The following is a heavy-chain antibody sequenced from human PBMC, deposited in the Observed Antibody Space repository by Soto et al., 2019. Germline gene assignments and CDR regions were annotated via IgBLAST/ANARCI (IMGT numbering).Heavy chain of an antibody. CDR1: GGSISSYY. D-gene: IGHD6-13*01. Sequence: PSETLSLPCTVSGGSISSYYWSWIRQPPGKGLEWSGNIYYSGSTNYNHPLKSRVTRSVDTSKNQFSLKLSSVSAADTAVYYCATSSSWPRGFDYWGQGTLVTVSS. CDR3: ATSSSWPRGFDY. CDR2: IYYSGST. J-gene: IGHJ4*02. V-gene: IGHV4-59*01.